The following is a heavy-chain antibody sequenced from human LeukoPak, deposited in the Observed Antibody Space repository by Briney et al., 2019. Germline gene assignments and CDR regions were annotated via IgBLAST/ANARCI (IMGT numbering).Heavy chain of an antibody. D-gene: IGHD3-9*01. Sequence: ASVKVSCKASGYTFTNYYMNWVRQAPGQGLEWMGIINPSGDRTTYAQKFQGRVTVTRDTSTSTVYMELSSLRPEDTALYYCARDSSDWSFDYWGQGTLVTVSP. CDR1: GYTFTNYY. CDR2: INPSGDRT. V-gene: IGHV1-46*01. CDR3: ARDSSDWSFDY. J-gene: IGHJ4*02.